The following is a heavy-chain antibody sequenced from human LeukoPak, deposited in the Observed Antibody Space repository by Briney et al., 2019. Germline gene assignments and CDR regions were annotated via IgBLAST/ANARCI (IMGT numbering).Heavy chain of an antibody. CDR2: IKQDGSDK. D-gene: IGHD3-22*01. CDR1: GFTFSSYA. J-gene: IGHJ4*02. Sequence: GGSLRLSCAASGFTFSSYAMSWVRQAPGKGLEWVANIKQDGSDKSYVDSVKGRFTISRDNAKNSLYLQMNSLRAEDTAVYYCARDSRFTMRDYWGQGTLVTVSS. CDR3: ARDSRFTMRDY. V-gene: IGHV3-7*01.